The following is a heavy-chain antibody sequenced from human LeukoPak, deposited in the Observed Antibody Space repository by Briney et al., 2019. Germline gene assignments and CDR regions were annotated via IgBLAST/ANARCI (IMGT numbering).Heavy chain of an antibody. CDR2: IYHSGST. V-gene: IGHV4-30-2*01. J-gene: IGHJ6*02. D-gene: IGHD1-26*01. CDR1: GVSISSGGYS. CDR3: ARDGSIRGYYYGMDV. Sequence: PSETLSLTCAVSGVSISSGGYSWSWIRQPPGKGLEWIGYIYHSGSTYYNPSLKSRVTISVDRSKNQFSLKLSSVTAGDTAVYYCARDGSIRGYYYGMDVWGQGTTVTVSS.